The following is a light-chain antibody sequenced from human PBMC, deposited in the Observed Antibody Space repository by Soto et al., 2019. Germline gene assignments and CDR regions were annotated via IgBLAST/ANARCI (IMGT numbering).Light chain of an antibody. CDR1: SSDVGGYNY. CDR3: SSHTISSTRV. V-gene: IGLV2-14*01. J-gene: IGLJ1*01. CDR2: EVS. Sequence: QSALTQPASVSGSPGQSITISCTGTSSDVGGYNYVSWYQQHPGKAPKLMIFEVSNRPSGVSNRCSGSKYGNTASLTISGLQAEDEADYYCSSHTISSTRVFGTGTKVTVL.